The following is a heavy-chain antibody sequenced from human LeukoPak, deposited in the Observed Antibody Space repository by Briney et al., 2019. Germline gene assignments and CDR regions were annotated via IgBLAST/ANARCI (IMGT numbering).Heavy chain of an antibody. Sequence: GGSLRLSCAASGFTFSSYSMNWVRQAPGKGLEWVSSISSSSSYIYYADSVKGRFTISRDNAKNSLYLQMNSLRAEDTAVYYCAREYVDGGYYYGMDVWRQGTTVTVSS. CDR2: ISSSSSYI. J-gene: IGHJ6*02. CDR3: AREYVDGGYYYGMDV. CDR1: GFTFSSYS. D-gene: IGHD3-16*01. V-gene: IGHV3-21*01.